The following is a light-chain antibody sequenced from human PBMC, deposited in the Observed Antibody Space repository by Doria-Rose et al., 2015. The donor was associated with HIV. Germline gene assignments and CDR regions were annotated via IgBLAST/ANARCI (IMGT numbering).Light chain of an antibody. J-gene: IGKJ1*01. CDR1: QSFSSTY. Sequence: TQSPGTLSLSPGERATLSRRASQSFSSTYLAWYQPKPGQAPSLLIYDGSTRATGIPDRFSASGSGTDFTLTINRLEPEDFALYYCHQYGTSWTFGQGTKVEI. V-gene: IGKV3-20*01. CDR2: DGS. CDR3: HQYGTSWT.